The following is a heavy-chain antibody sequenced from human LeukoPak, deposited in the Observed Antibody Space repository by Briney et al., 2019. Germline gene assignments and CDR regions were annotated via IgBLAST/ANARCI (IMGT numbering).Heavy chain of an antibody. CDR2: ISYDGSNK. V-gene: IGHV3-30-3*01. CDR3: ARDLGPKWELLPNLVY. J-gene: IGHJ4*02. D-gene: IGHD1-26*01. CDR1: GFTFSSYA. Sequence: GRSLRLSCAASGFTFSSYAMHWVRQAPGKGLEWVAAISYDGSNKYYADSVKGRFTISRDNSKNTLYLQMNSLRAEDTAVYYCARDLGPKWELLPNLVYWGQGTLVTVSS.